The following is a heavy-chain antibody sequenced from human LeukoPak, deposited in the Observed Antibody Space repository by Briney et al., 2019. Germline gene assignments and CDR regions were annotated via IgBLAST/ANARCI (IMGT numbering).Heavy chain of an antibody. D-gene: IGHD4-17*01. CDR2: ISGSGGTT. CDR3: ARMIRDYGDSNWFDP. Sequence: PGGSLRLSCAASGLTFSSYAMSWVRQAPGKGLEWVSAISGSGGTTYYANSVKGRFTFSRDNSKNTLYLQMNSLRAEDTAIYYCARMIRDYGDSNWFDPWGQGTLVTASS. CDR1: GLTFSSYA. J-gene: IGHJ5*02. V-gene: IGHV3-23*01.